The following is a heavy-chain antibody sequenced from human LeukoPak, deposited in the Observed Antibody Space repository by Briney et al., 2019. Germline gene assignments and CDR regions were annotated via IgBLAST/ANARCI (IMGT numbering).Heavy chain of an antibody. CDR3: ARSDYYGSGNQGYVDV. Sequence: GASVKVSCKASGYTFTGYYMHWVRQAPGQGLEWMGWINPNSGGTNYAQKFQGRVTMTRDTSISTAYMELSRLRSDDTAVYYCARSDYYGSGNQGYVDVWGKGTTVTISS. CDR1: GYTFTGYY. CDR2: INPNSGGT. D-gene: IGHD3-10*01. J-gene: IGHJ6*03. V-gene: IGHV1-2*02.